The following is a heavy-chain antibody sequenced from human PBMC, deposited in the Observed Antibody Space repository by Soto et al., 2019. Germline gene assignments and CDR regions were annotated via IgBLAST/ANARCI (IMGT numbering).Heavy chain of an antibody. Sequence: PGGSLRLSCAASGFAFSSYSMHWVRQAPGKGLVWLSHINADGSSIRYADSVRGRLTISRDNAKNTLFLQMSSLTAEDTAVYFCARDRLNNTYNTFFDYWGQGTLVTVSS. CDR2: INADGSSI. CDR3: ARDRLNNTYNTFFDY. V-gene: IGHV3-74*01. CDR1: GFAFSSYS. D-gene: IGHD1-1*01. J-gene: IGHJ4*02.